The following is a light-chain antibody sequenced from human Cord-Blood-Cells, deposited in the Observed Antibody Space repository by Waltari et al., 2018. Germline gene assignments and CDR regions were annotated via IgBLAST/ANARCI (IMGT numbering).Light chain of an antibody. V-gene: IGLV2-14*01. Sequence: QSALTQPASVSGSPGQSITISCTGNSSDVGGYNYVSWYQQHPGKAPKLMIYDVSTRPSGVTNRFSGSKPGSTASLTICGLPAEDEADYYCSSYTSGSALVCGVGTKLTVL. CDR1: SSDVGGYNY. J-gene: IGLJ3*02. CDR2: DVS. CDR3: SSYTSGSALV.